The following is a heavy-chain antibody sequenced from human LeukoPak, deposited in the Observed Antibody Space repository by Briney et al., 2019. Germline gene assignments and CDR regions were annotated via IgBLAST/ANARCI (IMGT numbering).Heavy chain of an antibody. J-gene: IGHJ3*02. D-gene: IGHD1-1*01. V-gene: IGHV3-74*01. CDR3: ARGSSNWNNAFDI. CDR2: FDTDGSST. Sequence: GGSLRLSCAVSGFTLTSDKMHWVRQTPGKGLVWVSRFDTDGSSTTYADSVRGRFTISRDNAKNTLYLQMNSLRAEDTAVYYCARGSSNWNNAFDIWGQGTMVTVSS. CDR1: GFTLTSDK.